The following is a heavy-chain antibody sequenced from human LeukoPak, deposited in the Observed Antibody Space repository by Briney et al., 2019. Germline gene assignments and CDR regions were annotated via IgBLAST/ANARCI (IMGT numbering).Heavy chain of an antibody. V-gene: IGHV3-30-3*01. D-gene: IGHD6-19*01. CDR2: ISYDGSNK. CDR3: ARGFIAVAGTRRSSYYYGMDV. J-gene: IGHJ6*02. Sequence: PGRSLRLSCAASGFTFSSYAMHWVRQATARGLGWVAVISYDGSNKYYADSVKGRFTISRDNSKNTLYLQMNSLRAEDTAVYYCARGFIAVAGTRRSSYYYGMDVWGQGTTVTVSS. CDR1: GFTFSSYA.